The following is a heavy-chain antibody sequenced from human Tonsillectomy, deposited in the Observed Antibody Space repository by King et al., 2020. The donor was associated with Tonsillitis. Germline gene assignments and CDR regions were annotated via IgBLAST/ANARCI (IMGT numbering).Heavy chain of an antibody. J-gene: IGHJ4*02. CDR2: ITGSGGST. D-gene: IGHD3-3*01. V-gene: IGHV3-23*04. CDR3: AKGMIFGVAPGWGSEY. Sequence: VQLVESGGGLVQPGGSLRLSCAASGFTFSTYAMNWVRQAPGKGLEWVSGITGSGGSTYYGDSVKGRFTISRDNSKNTVYLQMNSLRAEDTAIYYCAKGMIFGVAPGWGSEYRGQGALGPVPS. CDR1: GFTFSTYA.